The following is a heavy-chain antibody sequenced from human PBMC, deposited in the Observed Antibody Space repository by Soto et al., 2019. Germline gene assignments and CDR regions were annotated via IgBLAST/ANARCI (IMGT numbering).Heavy chain of an antibody. CDR3: AREISTRGVITGGYDAFDI. V-gene: IGHV1-69*01. CDR1: GGTFSSYA. Sequence: QVQLVQSGAEVKKPGSSVKVSCKASGGTFSSYAISWVRQAPGQGLEWMGGIIPIFGTANYAQKFQGRVTITADESTSTADMELSSLRSEDTAVYYCAREISTRGVITGGYDAFDIWGQGTMVTVSS. J-gene: IGHJ3*02. D-gene: IGHD3-10*01. CDR2: IIPIFGTA.